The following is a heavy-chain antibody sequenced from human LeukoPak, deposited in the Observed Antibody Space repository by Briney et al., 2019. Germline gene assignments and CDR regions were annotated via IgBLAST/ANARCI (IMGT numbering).Heavy chain of an antibody. CDR1: GFTFSSYA. CDR2: ISGSGGST. CDR3: AKELRTYCSGGSCYWAKYFDY. Sequence: GGSLRLSCAAAGFTFSSYAMSWVRQAAGKGLEWVSAISGSGGSTYYADSVKGRFTISRDNSKNTLYLQINSLRAEDTAVYYCAKELRTYCSGGSCYWAKYFDYWGQGTLVTVSS. V-gene: IGHV3-23*01. D-gene: IGHD2-15*01. J-gene: IGHJ4*02.